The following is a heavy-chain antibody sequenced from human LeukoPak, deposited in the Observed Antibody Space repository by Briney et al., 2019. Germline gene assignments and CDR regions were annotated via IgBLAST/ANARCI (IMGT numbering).Heavy chain of an antibody. CDR1: GFTFSSYA. D-gene: IGHD6-19*01. J-gene: IGHJ4*02. V-gene: IGHV3-30*04. Sequence: GGSLRLSCAASGFTFSSYAMTWVRQAPGKGLEWVAVISYDGSNKYYADSVKGRFTISRDNSKNTLYLQMNSLRAEDTAVYYCARDPPNSSGWRYYFDYWGQGTLVTVSS. CDR2: ISYDGSNK. CDR3: ARDPPNSSGWRYYFDY.